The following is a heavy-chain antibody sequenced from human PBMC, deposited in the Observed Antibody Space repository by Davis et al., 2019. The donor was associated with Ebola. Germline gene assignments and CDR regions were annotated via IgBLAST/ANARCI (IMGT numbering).Heavy chain of an antibody. CDR2: IRHDESDK. CDR3: ARRTAPDY. CDR1: GFIFSVSG. J-gene: IGHJ4*02. V-gene: IGHV3-30*02. Sequence: GESLKISCAASGFIFSVSGMHWVRQAPGKGLQWVAFIRHDESDKNYADSVKGRFTISRDNSKNTLYLQMNSLRAEDTAVYYCARRTAPDYWGQGTLVIVSS.